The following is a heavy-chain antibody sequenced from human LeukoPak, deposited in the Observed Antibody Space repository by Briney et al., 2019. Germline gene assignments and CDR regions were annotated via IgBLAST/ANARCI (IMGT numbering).Heavy chain of an antibody. CDR1: GGSISSSSYY. CDR3: ARVILREPNGYNYVYAFDI. D-gene: IGHD5-24*01. CDR2: IYYSGST. J-gene: IGHJ3*02. V-gene: IGHV4-39*01. Sequence: PSETLSLTCTVSGGSISSSSYYWGWIRQPPGKGLEWIGSIYYSGSTYYNPSLKSRVTISVDTSKNQFSLKLSSVTAADTAVYYCARVILREPNGYNYVYAFDIWGQGTMVTVSS.